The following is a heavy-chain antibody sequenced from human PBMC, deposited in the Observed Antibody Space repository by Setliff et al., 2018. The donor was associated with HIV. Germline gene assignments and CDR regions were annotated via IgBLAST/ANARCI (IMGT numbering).Heavy chain of an antibody. Sequence: GESLKISCKGPEYFFRTSWIGWVRQLPGKGLEWVAVIFPLDSETRYNPSIEGHVTISVDKSINTAYLQWSSLRASDTAVYYCTRHPLQPEVSGYFYLMDVWGTGTTVTVSS. D-gene: IGHD2-21*01. CDR1: EYFFRTSW. J-gene: IGHJ6*04. CDR2: IFPLDSET. CDR3: TRHPLQPEVSGYFYLMDV. V-gene: IGHV5-51*01.